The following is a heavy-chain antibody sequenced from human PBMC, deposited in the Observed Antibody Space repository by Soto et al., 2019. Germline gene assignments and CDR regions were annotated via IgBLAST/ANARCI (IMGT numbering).Heavy chain of an antibody. V-gene: IGHV4-34*01. Sequence: SETLSLTCAVYGGSFSGYYWSWIRQPPGKGLEWIGEINHSGSTNYNPSLKSRVTISVDTSKNQFSLKLSSVTAADTAVYYCARDPRWYYDSSAYYLDYWGQGTLVTVSS. CDR2: INHSGST. D-gene: IGHD3-22*01. CDR3: ARDPRWYYDSSAYYLDY. J-gene: IGHJ4*02. CDR1: GGSFSGYY.